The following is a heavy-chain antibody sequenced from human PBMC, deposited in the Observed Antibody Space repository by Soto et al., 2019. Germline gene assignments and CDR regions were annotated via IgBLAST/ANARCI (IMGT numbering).Heavy chain of an antibody. CDR1: GGSFRGYC. J-gene: IGHJ5*02. Sequence: SETLSLTCAVYGGSFRGYCWSWIRQAPGKGLEWIGEINHSGSTNYNPSLKSRVTISVDTSKNQFSLKLSSVTAADTAVYYCARGLFRGQYNWFDPWGQGTLVTVSS. CDR2: INHSGST. V-gene: IGHV4-34*01. D-gene: IGHD3-10*01. CDR3: ARGLFRGQYNWFDP.